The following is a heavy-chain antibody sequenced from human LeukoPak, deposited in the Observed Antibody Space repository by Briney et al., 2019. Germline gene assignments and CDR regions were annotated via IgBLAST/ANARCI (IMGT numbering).Heavy chain of an antibody. CDR1: GGSISGYY. V-gene: IGHV4-59*08. CDR2: IYDSGNI. D-gene: IGHD1-26*01. Sequence: PSETLSLTCTVSGGSISGYYWSWIRQTPGKGLEWIGHIYDSGNIIYNPSLKSRVTLSVDTSNNQFSLKLNSVTAADTAVYYCARLALGPSNLDLWGRGTLVTVSS. CDR3: ARLALGPSNLDL. J-gene: IGHJ2*01.